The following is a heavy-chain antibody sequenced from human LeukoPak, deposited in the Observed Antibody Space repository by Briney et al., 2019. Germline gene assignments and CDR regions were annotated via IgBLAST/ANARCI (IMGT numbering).Heavy chain of an antibody. CDR1: GYTFTAYY. Sequence: GASVKVSCKASGYTFTAYYIHWLRQAPGQGLEWMGWINPNSGATNYAQKFQDRVTVTRDTSVGTAYMELPGLRSDDTAVYYCARDGPGSGPTFDYWGQGTLVTVSS. J-gene: IGHJ4*02. CDR3: ARDGPGSGPTFDY. V-gene: IGHV1-2*02. D-gene: IGHD6-19*01. CDR2: INPNSGAT.